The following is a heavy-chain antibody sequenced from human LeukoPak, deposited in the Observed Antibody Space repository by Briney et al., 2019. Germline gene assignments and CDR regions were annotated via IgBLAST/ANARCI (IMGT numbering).Heavy chain of an antibody. J-gene: IGHJ4*02. CDR3: AKAAASSGWYADY. CDR1: GFIVSNNY. CDR2: IYSGGST. Sequence: GGSLRLSCAASGFIVSNNYMNWVRQAPGKGLEWVSVIYSGGSTYYADSVKGRFTISRDNSKNTLYLQMNSLRAENTAVYYCAKAAASSGWYADYWGQGTLVTVSS. D-gene: IGHD6-19*01. V-gene: IGHV3-53*01.